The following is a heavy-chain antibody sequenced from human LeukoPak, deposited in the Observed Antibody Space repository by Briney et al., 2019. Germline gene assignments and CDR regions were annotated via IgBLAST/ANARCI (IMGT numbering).Heavy chain of an antibody. D-gene: IGHD2-21*02. CDR3: ARDYHSRAVVTAIKYAFDI. CDR2: ISYDGSNK. J-gene: IGHJ3*02. Sequence: GGSLRLSCAASGFTFSSYGMHWVRQAPGKGLERVAVISYDGSNKYYADSVKGGFTISRDNSKNTLYLQMNSLRAEDTAVYYCARDYHSRAVVTAIKYAFDIWGQGTMVTVSS. CDR1: GFTFSSYG. V-gene: IGHV3-30*03.